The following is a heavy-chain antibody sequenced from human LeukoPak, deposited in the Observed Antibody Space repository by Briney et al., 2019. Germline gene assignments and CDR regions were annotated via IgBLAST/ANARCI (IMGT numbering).Heavy chain of an antibody. Sequence: ASVKVSCKGSGYTFTSCGISWVRQAPGQGLEWMGWSSAYNGNTNYAQKLQGRVTMTTDTSTSTAYMELRSLRSDDTAVYYCARGNLESNYYDSSGYSYWFDPWGQGTLVTVSS. D-gene: IGHD3-22*01. CDR2: SSAYNGNT. CDR3: ARGNLESNYYDSSGYSYWFDP. CDR1: GYTFTSCG. J-gene: IGHJ5*02. V-gene: IGHV1-18*01.